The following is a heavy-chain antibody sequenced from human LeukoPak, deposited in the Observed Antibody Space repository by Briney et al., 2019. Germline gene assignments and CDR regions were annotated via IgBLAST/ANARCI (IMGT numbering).Heavy chain of an antibody. J-gene: IGHJ3*02. CDR2: ISWNSGSI. V-gene: IGHV3-9*01. Sequence: GGSLRPSCAASGFTFDDYAMHWVRQAPGKGLEWVSGISWNSGSIGYADSVKGRFTISRDNAKNSLYLQMNSLRAEDTALYYCAKAGRYCSSTSCPDAFDIWGQGTMVTVSS. D-gene: IGHD2-2*01. CDR3: AKAGRYCSSTSCPDAFDI. CDR1: GFTFDDYA.